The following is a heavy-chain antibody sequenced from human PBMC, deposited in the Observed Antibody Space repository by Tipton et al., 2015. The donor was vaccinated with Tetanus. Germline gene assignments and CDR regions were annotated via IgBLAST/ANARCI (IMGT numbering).Heavy chain of an antibody. D-gene: IGHD3-22*01. CDR3: ARATPSGSYFVRYYSMDV. J-gene: IGHJ6*02. CDR2: IYSPGTT. CDR1: GVSTKGGGFY. V-gene: IGHV4-31*03. Sequence: TLSLTCSVSGVSTKGGGFYWTWIRQPPGKGLEWIGYIYSPGTTSYAPSLRGRATISFDSVKNHFSLSLSSVTAADTAMYYCARATPSGSYFVRYYSMDVWGQGTTVVVSS.